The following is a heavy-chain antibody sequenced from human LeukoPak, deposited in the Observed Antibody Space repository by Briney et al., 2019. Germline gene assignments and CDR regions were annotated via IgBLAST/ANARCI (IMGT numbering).Heavy chain of an antibody. Sequence: GGSLRLSCAASGFTFSSYIMNWVRQAPGKGLEWVSYISSSSSTIYYADSVKGRFTISRDNAKNSLYLQMNSLRAEDTAVYYCARGLNIVVVVAATDVGDNYFDYWGQGTLVTVSS. CDR1: GFTFSSYI. CDR3: ARGLNIVVVVAATDVGDNYFDY. CDR2: ISSSSSTI. D-gene: IGHD2-15*01. V-gene: IGHV3-48*01. J-gene: IGHJ4*02.